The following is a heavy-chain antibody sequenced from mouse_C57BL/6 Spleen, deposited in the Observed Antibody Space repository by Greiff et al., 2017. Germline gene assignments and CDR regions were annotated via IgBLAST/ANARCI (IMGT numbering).Heavy chain of an antibody. V-gene: IGHV5-9-1*02. J-gene: IGHJ4*01. CDR2: ISSGGDYI. D-gene: IGHD3-2*02. CDR3: TRATRHLRVRTYYAMDY. Sequence: EVHLVESGEGLVKPGGSLKLSCAASGFTFSSYAMSWVRQTPEKRLEWVAYISSGGDYIYYADTVKGRFTISRDNARNTLYLQMSSLKSEDTAMYYCTRATRHLRVRTYYAMDYWDQGTSATVPS. CDR1: GFTFSSYA.